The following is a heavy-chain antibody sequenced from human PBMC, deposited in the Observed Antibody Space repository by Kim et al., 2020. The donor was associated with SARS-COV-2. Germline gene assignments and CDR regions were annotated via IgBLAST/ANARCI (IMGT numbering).Heavy chain of an antibody. V-gene: IGHV3-30*07. CDR3: ARDLLVGATSYGMDV. J-gene: IGHJ6*02. D-gene: IGHD1-26*01. Sequence: AGSVNGRFTIAGDNAKDRLCLQMNSLGAEDTAVYYCARDLLVGATSYGMDVWGQGTTVTVSS.